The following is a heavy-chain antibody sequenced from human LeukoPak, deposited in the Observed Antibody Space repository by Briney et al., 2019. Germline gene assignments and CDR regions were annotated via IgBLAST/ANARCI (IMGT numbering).Heavy chain of an antibody. J-gene: IGHJ4*02. CDR3: ARDDYYDSSGYYSY. D-gene: IGHD3-22*01. CDR2: ISYDGSNK. CDR1: GLTFSSYG. Sequence: PGGSLRLSCAASGLTFSSYGMHWVRQAPGKGLEWVAVISYDGSNKYYADSVKGRFTISRDNSKNTLYLQMNSLRAEDTAVYYCARDDYYDSSGYYSYWGQGTLVTVSS. V-gene: IGHV3-30*03.